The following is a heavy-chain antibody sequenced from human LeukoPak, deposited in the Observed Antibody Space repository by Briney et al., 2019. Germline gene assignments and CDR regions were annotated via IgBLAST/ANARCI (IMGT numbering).Heavy chain of an antibody. D-gene: IGHD3-22*01. CDR2: INPNSGGT. J-gene: IGHJ4*02. V-gene: IGHV1-2*06. Sequence: ASVTVSCMASGYTFTGYYMHWVRPAPGQGLEGMGRINPNSGGTNYAQKFQGRVTMTRDTSISTAYMELSRLRSDDTAVYYCATDFYSDSSGYSLWGQGTLVTVSS. CDR3: ATDFYSDSSGYSL. CDR1: GYTFTGYY.